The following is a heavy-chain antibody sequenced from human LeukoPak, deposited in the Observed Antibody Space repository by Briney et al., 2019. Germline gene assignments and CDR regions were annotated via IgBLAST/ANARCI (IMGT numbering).Heavy chain of an antibody. CDR1: GFTFSSYG. D-gene: IGHD1-14*01. J-gene: IGHJ3*02. Sequence: GGSLRLSCAASGFTFSSYGMHWVRQAPGKGLEWVAVISYDGSNKYYADSVKGRFTISRDNSKNTLYLQMNSLRAEDTAVYYCAKDHGGITIWGQGTMVTVSS. V-gene: IGHV3-30*18. CDR3: AKDHGGITI. CDR2: ISYDGSNK.